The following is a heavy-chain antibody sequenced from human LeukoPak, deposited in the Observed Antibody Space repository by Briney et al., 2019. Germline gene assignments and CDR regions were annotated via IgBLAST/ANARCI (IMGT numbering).Heavy chain of an antibody. Sequence: GRSLRLSCAASGFTFDDYDMHWVRQAPGKGLEWISGISWNSGSIDYADSVKGWFTISRDTAMNSLYLQMNSLRADDTAVYYCAKGRYWGGDGYFYDGMVVCGQGATGSVSS. D-gene: IGHD2-21*02. CDR1: GFTFDDYD. CDR2: ISWNSGSI. CDR3: AKGRYWGGDGYFYDGMVV. J-gene: IGHJ6*01. V-gene: IGHV3-9*01.